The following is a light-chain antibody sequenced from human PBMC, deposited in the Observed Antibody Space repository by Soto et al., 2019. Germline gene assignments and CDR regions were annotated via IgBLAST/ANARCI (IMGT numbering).Light chain of an antibody. CDR1: QSISSNS. Sequence: DIVLTQSPGTLSLSPGERATLSCRASQSISSNSLAWYQQKPGQAPRLLIYGASSRATGIPDRFSGSGSGTDFTLTISRLEPEDFAVYYCQQYASSRTFGQGTKVDIK. CDR2: GAS. V-gene: IGKV3-20*01. CDR3: QQYASSRT. J-gene: IGKJ1*01.